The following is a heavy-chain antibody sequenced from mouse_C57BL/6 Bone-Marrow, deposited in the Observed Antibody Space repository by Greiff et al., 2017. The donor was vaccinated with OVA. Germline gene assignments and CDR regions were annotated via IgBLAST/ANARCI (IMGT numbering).Heavy chain of an antibody. CDR2: ISDGGSYT. CDR3: ARSYDYDFDY. V-gene: IGHV5-4*03. D-gene: IGHD2-4*01. J-gene: IGHJ2*01. CDR1: GFTFSSYA. Sequence: EVKLVESGGGLVKPGGSLKLSCAASGFTFSSYAMSWVRQTPEKRLEWVATISDGGSYTYYPDNVKGRFTISRDNAKNNLYLQMSHLKSEDTAMYYCARSYDYDFDYWGQGTTLTVSS.